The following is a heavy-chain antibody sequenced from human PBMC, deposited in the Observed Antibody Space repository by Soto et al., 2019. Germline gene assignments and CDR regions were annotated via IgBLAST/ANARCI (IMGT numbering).Heavy chain of an antibody. V-gene: IGHV3-23*01. J-gene: IGHJ6*02. Sequence: GGSLRLSCAASGFTFSSYAMSWVRQAPGKGLEWVSAISGSGGSTYYADSVKGRFTISRDNSKNTLYLQMNSLRAEDTAVYYCAKDLEGGSGSYYRDYYYYYGMDVWGQGTTVTVSS. CDR1: GFTFSSYA. CDR2: ISGSGGST. CDR3: AKDLEGGSGSYYRDYYYYYGMDV. D-gene: IGHD3-10*01.